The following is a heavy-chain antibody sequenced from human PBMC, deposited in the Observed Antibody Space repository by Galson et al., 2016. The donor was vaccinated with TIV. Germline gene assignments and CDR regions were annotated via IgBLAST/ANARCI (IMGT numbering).Heavy chain of an antibody. D-gene: IGHD5/OR15-5a*01. Sequence: SVKVSCKASGGIFRTNAISWVRQAPGQGLEWMGGIFAIFGIANYAQKFQGRVTITADESTSTAYMELSSLRSEDTAVYYCARNRGYSVTGDFDFWGQGTLVIVSS. V-gene: IGHV1-69*13. CDR2: IFAIFGIA. CDR3: ARNRGYSVTGDFDF. CDR1: GGIFRTNA. J-gene: IGHJ4*02.